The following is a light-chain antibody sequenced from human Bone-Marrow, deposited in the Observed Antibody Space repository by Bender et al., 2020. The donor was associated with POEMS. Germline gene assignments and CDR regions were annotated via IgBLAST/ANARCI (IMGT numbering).Light chain of an antibody. CDR2: QDT. CDR1: YLGDKY. J-gene: IGLJ2*01. CDR3: QAWDTSSVI. V-gene: IGLV3-1*01. Sequence: SYEVTQLPSVSVSPGQTASITCSGDYLGDKYVAWYQQKPGQSPVLVIYQDTKRPSGIPERFSGSNSGNTATLTISGTQAMDEADYYGQAWDTSSVIFGGGTKLTVL.